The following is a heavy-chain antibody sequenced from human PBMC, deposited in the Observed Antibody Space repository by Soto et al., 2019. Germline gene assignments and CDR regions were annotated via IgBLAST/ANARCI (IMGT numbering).Heavy chain of an antibody. V-gene: IGHV3-9*01. CDR1: GFTFDDYA. Sequence: EVQLVESGGGLVQPGRSLRLSCAASGFTFDDYAMHWVRQAPGKGLEWVSGISWNSGSIGYADSVKGRFTISRDNAKNSLYLQMNSLRAEDTALYYCAKDKNSGGSSGWYRGDAFDIWGQGTMVTVSS. D-gene: IGHD6-19*01. J-gene: IGHJ3*02. CDR3: AKDKNSGGSSGWYRGDAFDI. CDR2: ISWNSGSI.